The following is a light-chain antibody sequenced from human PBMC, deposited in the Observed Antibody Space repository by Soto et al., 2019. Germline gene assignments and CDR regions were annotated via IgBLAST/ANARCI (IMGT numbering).Light chain of an antibody. Sequence: QSVLTQPPSASGTPGQRVTISCSGSSSNIGSNTVNWYQQLPGTAPKLLIYSNNQRPSGVPDRFSGSKSGTSASLAISGLQSEDEADYYCAAWDDSLNAPYVLGTGTKVTV. V-gene: IGLV1-44*01. CDR2: SNN. CDR1: SSNIGSNT. CDR3: AAWDDSLNAPYV. J-gene: IGLJ1*01.